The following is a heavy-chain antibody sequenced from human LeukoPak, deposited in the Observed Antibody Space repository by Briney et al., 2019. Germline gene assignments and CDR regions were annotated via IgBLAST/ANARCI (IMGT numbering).Heavy chain of an antibody. CDR2: ISYDGSNK. CDR1: GFTFSSYA. J-gene: IGHJ4*02. CDR3: ARERVAAAGFDY. D-gene: IGHD6-13*01. Sequence: PGGSLRLSCAASGFTFSSYAMHWVRQAPGKGLEWVAVISYDGSNKYYADSVKGRFTISRDNSKNTLYLQMNSLRAEDTAVYYCARERVAAAGFDYWGQGTLVTVSS. V-gene: IGHV3-30-3*01.